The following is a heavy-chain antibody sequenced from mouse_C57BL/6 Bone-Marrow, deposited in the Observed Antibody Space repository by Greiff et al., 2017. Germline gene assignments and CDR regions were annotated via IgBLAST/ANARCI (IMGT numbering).Heavy chain of an antibody. V-gene: IGHV1-74*01. D-gene: IGHD1-1*02. CDR3: AVSVVARGYAMED. J-gene: IGHJ4*01. CDR1: GYTFTSYW. Sequence: VQLQQPGADLVKPGASLKVSCTASGYTFTSYWMHWVQQGPGQGLEWIGRIHPSDSDTNYNQKFKGKATLTVDNSSSTAYMQLSSLTSEDSAVYYCAVSVVARGYAMEDWVKEPQAPSHQ. CDR2: IHPSDSDT.